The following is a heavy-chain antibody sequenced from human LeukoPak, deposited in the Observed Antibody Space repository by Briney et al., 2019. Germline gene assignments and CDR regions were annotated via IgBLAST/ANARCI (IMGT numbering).Heavy chain of an antibody. CDR3: AKDPDFWSGYYFDY. CDR2: TSGSGGST. V-gene: IGHV3-23*01. D-gene: IGHD3-3*01. J-gene: IGHJ4*02. CDR1: GFTFSSYA. Sequence: GGSLRLSCAASGFTFSSYAMSWVRQAPGKGLEWVSATSGSGGSTYYADSVKGRFTISRDNSKNTLYLQMNSLRAEDTAVYYCAKDPDFWSGYYFDYWGQGTLVTVSS.